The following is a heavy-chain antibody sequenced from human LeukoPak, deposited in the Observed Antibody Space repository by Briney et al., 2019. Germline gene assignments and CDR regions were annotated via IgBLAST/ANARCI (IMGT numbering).Heavy chain of an antibody. CDR1: GGSISSYY. D-gene: IGHD2-8*01. CDR2: IYYSGST. J-gene: IGHJ6*02. CDR3: ARNGARYYYGMDV. V-gene: IGHV4-59*01. Sequence: PSETLSLTCTVSGGSISSYYWSWIWQTPGKGLEWIGYIYYSGSTNYNPSLKSRVTISVDTSKNQFSLKLSSVTAADTAVYYCARNGARYYYGMDVWGQGTTVTVSS.